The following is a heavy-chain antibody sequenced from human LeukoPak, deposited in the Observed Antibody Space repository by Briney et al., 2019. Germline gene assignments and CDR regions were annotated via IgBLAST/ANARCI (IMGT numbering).Heavy chain of an antibody. CDR2: ITRIGTSV. CDR1: GFTFSSYN. Sequence: GGSLRLSCAASGFTFSSYNMNWVRQAPEKGLEWVSCITRIGTSVYYAESLKGRFTISKDNARNSVYLHMTGLRAEDTALYYRVRDLGTAVTTKTAFDVWGQGTMVTVSS. D-gene: IGHD4-17*01. CDR3: VRDLGTAVTTKTAFDV. V-gene: IGHV3-21*06. J-gene: IGHJ3*01.